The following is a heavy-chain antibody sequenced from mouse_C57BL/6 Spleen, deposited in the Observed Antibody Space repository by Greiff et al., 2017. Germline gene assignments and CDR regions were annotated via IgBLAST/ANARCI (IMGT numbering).Heavy chain of an antibody. V-gene: IGHV1-81*01. CDR1: GYTFTSYG. CDR2: IYPRSGNT. D-gene: IGHD1-1*01. CDR3: RIYYYGSSSFDD. Sequence: VKLQESGAELARPGASVKLSCKASGYTFTSYGISWVKQRTGQGLEWIGEIYPRSGNTYYNEKFKGKATLTADKSSSTAYMELRSLTSEDSAVYFCRIYYYGSSSFDDWGQGTTLTVSS. J-gene: IGHJ2*01.